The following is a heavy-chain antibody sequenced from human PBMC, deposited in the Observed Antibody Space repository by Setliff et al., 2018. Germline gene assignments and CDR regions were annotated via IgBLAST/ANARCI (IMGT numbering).Heavy chain of an antibody. J-gene: IGHJ4*02. D-gene: IGHD3-9*01. Sequence: GASVKVSCKVSGSTVTESSMHWVRQAPGKGLEWMGGFDPEDGERIYAQHFQGRLTMTEDTSTDTAYMELSSLRSEDTAVYYCATGFLRYEILTGYYQRPHYFEYWGQGTLVTVSS. CDR2: FDPEDGER. CDR3: ATGFLRYEILTGYYQRPHYFEY. V-gene: IGHV1-24*01. CDR1: GSTVTESS.